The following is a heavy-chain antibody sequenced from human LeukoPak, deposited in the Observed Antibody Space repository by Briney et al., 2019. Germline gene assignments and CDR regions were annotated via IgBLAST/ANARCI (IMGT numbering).Heavy chain of an antibody. J-gene: IGHJ4*02. CDR3: ARVTLKPQDYDFWSGYSMEGTDY. CDR1: GGSISSGSYY. Sequence: SETLSLTCTVSGGSISSGSYYWSWIRQPAGKGLEWIGRIYTSGSTNYNPSLKSRVTISVDTSKNQFSLKLSSVTAADTAVYYCARVTLKPQDYDFWSGYSMEGTDYWGQGTLVTVSS. V-gene: IGHV4-61*02. D-gene: IGHD3-3*01. CDR2: IYTSGST.